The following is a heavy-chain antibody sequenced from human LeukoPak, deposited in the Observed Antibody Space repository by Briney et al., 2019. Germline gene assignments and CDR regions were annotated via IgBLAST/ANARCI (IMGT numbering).Heavy chain of an antibody. D-gene: IGHD6-13*01. V-gene: IGHV3-30*02. CDR3: AKTGERYSSSWYFSY. CDR2: IRYDGSNK. CDR1: GFTFSSYG. J-gene: IGHJ4*02. Sequence: GGSLRLSCAASGFTFSSYGMHWVRQAPGKGLEWVAFIRYDGSNKYYADSVKGRFTISRDNSKNTLYLQMNSLRAEDTAVYYCAKTGERYSSSWYFSYWGQGTLVTVSS.